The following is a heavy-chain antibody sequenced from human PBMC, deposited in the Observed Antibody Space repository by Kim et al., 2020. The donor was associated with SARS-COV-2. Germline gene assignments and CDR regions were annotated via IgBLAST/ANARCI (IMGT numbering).Heavy chain of an antibody. D-gene: IGHD1-26*01. Sequence: GGSLRLSCAASGFVFSNSEMNWVRQAPGKGLEWVSYISNSGSPIYYEDSVKGRFTISRENANNSLYLQINSLRAEDTALSNCAREGRSTKSGYWGQGTLVTVSS. V-gene: IGHV3-48*03. J-gene: IGHJ4*02. CDR3: AREGRSTKSGY. CDR1: GFVFSNSE. CDR2: ISNSGSPI.